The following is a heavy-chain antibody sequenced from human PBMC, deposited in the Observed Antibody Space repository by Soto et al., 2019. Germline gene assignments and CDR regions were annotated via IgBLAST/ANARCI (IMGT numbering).Heavy chain of an antibody. Sequence: PGGSLRLSCAATDVTFRYAWLSWVRQAPGKGLEWVGRIKSKIDGGTTDYAAPVKGRFTISRDDSKNTLYLQMNSLKTEDTAVYFCTTGGNYPRDVAMAQNAFDIWGQGSMVTVSS. CDR3: TTGGNYPRDVAMAQNAFDI. CDR2: IKSKIDGGTT. J-gene: IGHJ3*02. V-gene: IGHV3-15*01. CDR1: DVTFRYAW. D-gene: IGHD4-4*01.